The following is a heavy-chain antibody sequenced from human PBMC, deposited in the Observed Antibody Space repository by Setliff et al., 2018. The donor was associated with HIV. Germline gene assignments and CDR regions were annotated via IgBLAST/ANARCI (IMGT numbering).Heavy chain of an antibody. CDR3: ARAYFGSGIYY. D-gene: IGHD3-10*01. J-gene: IGHJ4*02. V-gene: IGHV4-4*09. CDR2: IYISGTT. CDR1: GGSISTSY. Sequence: SETLSLTCTVSGGSISTSYWNWIRQPPGKGLEWIAYIYISGTTNYNPSLKSRVTISVDTSKNQFSLKLYSVTAADPAVYYCARAYFGSGIYYWGQGTLVTVSS.